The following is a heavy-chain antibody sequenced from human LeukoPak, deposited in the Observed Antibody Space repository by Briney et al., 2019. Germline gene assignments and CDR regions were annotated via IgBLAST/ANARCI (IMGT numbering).Heavy chain of an antibody. J-gene: IGHJ4*02. Sequence: PSETLSLTCTVSGDSISSYYWSWIRQPPGKGLEWIGYIYYSGSTNYNPSLKSRVTISVDTSKNQFSLKLSSVTAADTAVYYCARGPEYSSRGHFDYWGQGTLVTVSS. CDR2: IYYSGST. CDR1: GDSISSYY. D-gene: IGHD6-13*01. V-gene: IGHV4-59*01. CDR3: ARGPEYSSRGHFDY.